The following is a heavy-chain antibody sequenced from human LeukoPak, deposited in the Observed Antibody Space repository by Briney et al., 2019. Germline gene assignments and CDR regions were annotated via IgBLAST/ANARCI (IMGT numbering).Heavy chain of an antibody. D-gene: IGHD1-1*01. CDR1: GYTFTGYY. V-gene: IGHV1-2*02. Sequence: GASVRVSCKTSGYTFTGYYVHWVRQAPGQGLKWMGWINPNSGGTNYAQKFQGRVTMTRDTSISTAYMEVSRLRSDDTAMFYCARATGSVDYYYMDVWGKGTTVTVSS. CDR2: INPNSGGT. CDR3: ARATGSVDYYYMDV. J-gene: IGHJ6*03.